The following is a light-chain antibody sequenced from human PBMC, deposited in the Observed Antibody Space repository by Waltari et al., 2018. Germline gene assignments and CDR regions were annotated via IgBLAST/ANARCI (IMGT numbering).Light chain of an antibody. CDR2: GAS. J-gene: IGKJ4*01. CDR3: QQYNSWPLT. CDR1: QSVSSS. Sequence: IVITQSPATQSVSPGERAHISCRASQSVSSSLAWYQQKPGQAPSLLISGASTRATIIPGRFRGTGSGTEFTLTISSMQSEDFAVYYCQQYNSWPLTFGVGTKVEIK. V-gene: IGKV3-15*01.